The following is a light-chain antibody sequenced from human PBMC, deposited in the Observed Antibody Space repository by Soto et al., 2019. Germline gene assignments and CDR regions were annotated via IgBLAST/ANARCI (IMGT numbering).Light chain of an antibody. V-gene: IGLV2-8*01. CDR3: SSYAGSNNFV. Sequence: QSALTQPPSASGSPGQSVTISCTGTSSDVGDYNYVSGYQQHPGKAPKLMIYEVSKRPSGVPDRFSGSKSGNTASLTVSGLQAEDEADYYCSSYAGSNNFVFGGGTKLTVL. CDR1: SSDVGDYNY. J-gene: IGLJ2*01. CDR2: EVS.